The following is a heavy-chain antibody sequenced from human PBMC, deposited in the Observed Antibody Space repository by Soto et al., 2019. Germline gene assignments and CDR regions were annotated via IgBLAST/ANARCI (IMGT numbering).Heavy chain of an antibody. V-gene: IGHV3-30-3*01. CDR1: GFTFSSYP. CDR3: ARPCLYSSNPHYYYYGMDV. D-gene: IGHD6-13*01. J-gene: IGHJ6*02. Sequence: QVQLVESGGGVVQPGRSLRLSCAASGFTFSSYPMDWVGQAPGKGLEWVAVISYDGTNEHYADSVKGRFTVSRDNSKNTLYLQRNSLRAEDTAVYYCARPCLYSSNPHYYYYGMDVWGQGTTVTVSS. CDR2: ISYDGTNE.